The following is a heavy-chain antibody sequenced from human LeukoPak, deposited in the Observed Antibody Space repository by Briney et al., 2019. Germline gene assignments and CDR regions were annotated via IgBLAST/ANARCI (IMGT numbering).Heavy chain of an antibody. D-gene: IGHD2-2*01. V-gene: IGHV1-46*01. CDR1: GYVFTSYY. CDR3: ASDGAYQPPRY. CDR2: INPSGGRT. J-gene: IGHJ4*02. Sequence: ASVKVSCKASGYVFTSYYIHWMRQAPGQGLEWMGKINPSGGRTNYAQKFQDRVTLTSDTSTSTAYMDVSSLRFEDTAVYYCASDGAYQPPRYWGQGTLVTVSS.